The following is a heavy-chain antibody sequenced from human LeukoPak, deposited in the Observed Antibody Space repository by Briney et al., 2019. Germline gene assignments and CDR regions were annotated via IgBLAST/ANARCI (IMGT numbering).Heavy chain of an antibody. Sequence: SETLSLTCAVYGGSFSGYYWSWIRQPPGKGLEWIGEINHSGSTNYNPSLKSRVTISVDTSKKQFSLKLSSVTAADTAVYYCARLGSSGPTFYYYGMDVWGQGTTVTVCS. J-gene: IGHJ6*02. CDR1: GGSFSGYY. V-gene: IGHV4-34*01. CDR2: INHSGST. D-gene: IGHD6-19*01. CDR3: ARLGSSGPTFYYYGMDV.